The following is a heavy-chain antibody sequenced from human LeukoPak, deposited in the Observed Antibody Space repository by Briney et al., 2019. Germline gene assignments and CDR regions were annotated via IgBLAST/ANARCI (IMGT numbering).Heavy chain of an antibody. CDR2: IRYDGRIK. CDR3: AKDSQWGKVGTKGGYFDY. J-gene: IGHJ4*02. CDR1: GFTFSSYG. D-gene: IGHD1-26*01. Sequence: PGGSLRLSCAASGFTFSSYGMHWVRQAPGKGLEWVAFIRYDGRIKFYADSVKGRFTISRDNSKNTLYLQMNSLRAEDTAVYYCAKDSQWGKVGTKGGYFDYWGQGTLVTVSS. V-gene: IGHV3-30*02.